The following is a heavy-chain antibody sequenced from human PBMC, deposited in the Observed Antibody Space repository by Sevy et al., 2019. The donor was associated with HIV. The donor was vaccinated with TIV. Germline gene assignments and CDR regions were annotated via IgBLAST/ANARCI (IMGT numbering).Heavy chain of an antibody. CDR3: ARQWLGFDY. CDR1: GFSFSWYW. D-gene: IGHD6-19*01. J-gene: IGHJ4*02. V-gene: IGHV3-7*01. Sequence: GGSLRLSCAASGFSFSWYWMSWVRQTPEKGLEWVANIKPDGSEKNYVDSVKGRFTISRDNSKNTLYLQMSSLSTEDTAVYYCARQWLGFDYWGQGTLVTVSS. CDR2: IKPDGSEK.